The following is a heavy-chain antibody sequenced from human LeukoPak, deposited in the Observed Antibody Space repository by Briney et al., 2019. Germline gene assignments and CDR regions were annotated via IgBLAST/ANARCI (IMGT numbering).Heavy chain of an antibody. CDR2: INHSGST. D-gene: IGHD3-3*01. Sequence: PSETLSLTCAVHGGSFSGYFWSWIRQPPGKGLEWIGEINHSGSTNYIPSLKSRVTISLDTSKNQFSLELRPVTAADTAVYYCARVDFWSGWTFDPWGQGTLVTVSS. J-gene: IGHJ5*02. V-gene: IGHV4-34*01. CDR3: ARVDFWSGWTFDP. CDR1: GGSFSGYF.